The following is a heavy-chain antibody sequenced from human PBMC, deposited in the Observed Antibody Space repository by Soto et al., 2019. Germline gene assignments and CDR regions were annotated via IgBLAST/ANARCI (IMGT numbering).Heavy chain of an antibody. V-gene: IGHV3-21*01. D-gene: IGHD3-22*01. CDR3: ARVVRYYDSSGGRPTPSSYHYGMDF. CDR2: ISSSSSYI. CDR1: GFTSSSYS. J-gene: IGHJ6*02. Sequence: PGGSMRLSCAVSGFTSSSYSMNWVRQAPGQGLEWVSSISSSSSYIYYADSVKGRFTISRDNAKNSLYLQMNSLRAEDTAVYYFARVVRYYDSSGGRPTPSSYHYGMDFWGQGTTVTVSS.